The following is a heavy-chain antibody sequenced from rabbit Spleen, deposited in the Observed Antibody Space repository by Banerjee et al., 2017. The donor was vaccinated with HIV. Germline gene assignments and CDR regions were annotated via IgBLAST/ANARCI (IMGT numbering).Heavy chain of an antibody. Sequence: QQQLVESGGGLVQPEGSLALTCKASGFSLNNNYVMCWVRQAPGKGLEWIACIDIGSSGFTYYANWAKGRFTISKTSSTTVTLQMTSLTAADTATYFCARDTSSSFSSYGMDLWGPGTLVTVS. D-gene: IGHD1-1*01. V-gene: IGHV1S45*01. CDR3: ARDTSSSFSSYGMDL. CDR2: IDIGSSGFT. CDR1: GFSLNNNYV. J-gene: IGHJ6*01.